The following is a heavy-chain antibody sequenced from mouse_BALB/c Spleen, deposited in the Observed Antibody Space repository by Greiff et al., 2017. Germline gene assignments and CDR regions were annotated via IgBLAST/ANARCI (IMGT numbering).Heavy chain of an antibody. V-gene: IGHV1-14*01. CDR1: GYTFTSYV. J-gene: IGHJ3*01. Sequence: VHVKQSGPELVKPGASVKMSCKASGYTFTSYVMHWVKQKPGQGLEWIGYINPYNDGTKYNEKFKGKATLTSDKSSSTAYMELSSLTSEDSAVYYCAREGGSSYLAWFAYWGEGTLVTVSA. CDR3: AREGGSSYLAWFAY. D-gene: IGHD1-1*01. CDR2: INPYNDGT.